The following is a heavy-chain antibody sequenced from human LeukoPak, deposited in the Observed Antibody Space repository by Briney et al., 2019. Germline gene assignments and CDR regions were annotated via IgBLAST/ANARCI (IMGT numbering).Heavy chain of an antibody. D-gene: IGHD3-3*01. J-gene: IGHJ4*02. CDR3: ARGHVLRFLEWLYPFDY. CDR1: GGTFSSYA. V-gene: IGHV1-69*13. Sequence: GASVKVSCKASGGTFSSYAISWVRQAPGQGLEWMGGIIPIFGTANYAQKFQGRVTITADESTSTAYMELSSLRSEDTAVYYCARGHVLRFLEWLYPFDYWGQGTLVTVSS. CDR2: IIPIFGTA.